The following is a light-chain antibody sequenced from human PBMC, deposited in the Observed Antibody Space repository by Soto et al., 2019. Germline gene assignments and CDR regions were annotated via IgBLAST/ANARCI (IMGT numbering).Light chain of an antibody. J-gene: IGKJ1*01. CDR2: AAS. CDR1: QSISTY. CDR3: QQCYSSPRT. V-gene: IGKV1-39*01. Sequence: DIQMTQSPSTLSASVGDRVTITCRASQSISTYLNWYQQKVGRAPTLLIYAASSLQSGVPSRFSGGGSGTDFTLTISSLQPEEFAMYFCQQCYSSPRTFGQGTKV.